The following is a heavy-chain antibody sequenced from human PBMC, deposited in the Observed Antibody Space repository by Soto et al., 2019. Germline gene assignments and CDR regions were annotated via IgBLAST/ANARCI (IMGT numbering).Heavy chain of an antibody. CDR3: ARDYSNSFDY. J-gene: IGHJ4*02. Sequence: LRLSCAASGFTFSNYGMHWVRQAPGKGLEWVAVIWYDGSNKYYVDSVKGRFTISRDNSKNTLYLQMDSLRAEDTAVYYCARDYSNSFDYWGQGTLVTVSS. CDR1: GFTFSNYG. CDR2: IWYDGSNK. V-gene: IGHV3-33*01. D-gene: IGHD6-6*01.